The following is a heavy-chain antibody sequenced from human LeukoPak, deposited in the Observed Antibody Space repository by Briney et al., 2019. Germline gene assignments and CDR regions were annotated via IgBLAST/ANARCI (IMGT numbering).Heavy chain of an antibody. D-gene: IGHD6-19*01. CDR3: AKDLPAVAGLDY. Sequence: GRSLRLSCAASGFTFSSYGMHWVRQAPGKGLEWVAVISYDGSNKYYADSVKGRFTISRDNSKNTLYLQMNSLRAEDTAVYYCAKDLPAVAGLDYWGQGTLVTVSS. J-gene: IGHJ4*02. CDR1: GFTFSSYG. V-gene: IGHV3-30*18. CDR2: ISYDGSNK.